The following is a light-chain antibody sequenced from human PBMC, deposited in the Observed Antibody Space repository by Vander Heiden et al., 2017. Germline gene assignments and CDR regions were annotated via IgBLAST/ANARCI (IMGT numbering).Light chain of an antibody. CDR1: QCVSSY. V-gene: IGKV3-11*01. Sequence: IVLTQAPATLSLSPGERATLPCRASQCVSSYLAWYQQQPRQAPRLLIYDASNRATGIPARCSGSGSGTDFTLTISSREPEDFAVYYCHQRSNWPPNTFGQGTKLEIK. CDR2: DAS. CDR3: HQRSNWPPNT. J-gene: IGKJ2*01.